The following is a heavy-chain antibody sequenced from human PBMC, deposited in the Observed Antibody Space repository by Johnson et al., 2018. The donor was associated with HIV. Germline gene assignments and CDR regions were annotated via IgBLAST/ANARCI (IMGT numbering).Heavy chain of an antibody. CDR1: GFTFDDFG. Sequence: VQLVESGVSVERPGGSLRLSCVASGFTFDDFGMSWVRQAPGKGLEWVSGINWNGATTGYADSVQGRFTISRDNAKKSLYLQVNSLRGEDTALYYCARDVKYYDSSGYYSDAFDIWGQGTLVTVSS. J-gene: IGHJ3*02. CDR3: ARDVKYYDSSGYYSDAFDI. V-gene: IGHV3-20*04. CDR2: INWNGATT. D-gene: IGHD3-22*01.